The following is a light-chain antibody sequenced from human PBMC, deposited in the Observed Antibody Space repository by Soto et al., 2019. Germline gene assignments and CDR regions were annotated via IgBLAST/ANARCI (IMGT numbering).Light chain of an antibody. CDR1: SSYIGSYNY. J-gene: IGLJ1*01. Sequence: QSVLTQPASVSGSPGQSIAISCTGTSSYIGSYNYVSWYQQHPGKAPKLMIYDVSNRPSGVSDRFSGSKSGNTASLTISGLQAEDEADYYCKSFTTSTTYVFGTGTKVTVL. CDR3: KSFTTSTTYV. CDR2: DVS. V-gene: IGLV2-14*01.